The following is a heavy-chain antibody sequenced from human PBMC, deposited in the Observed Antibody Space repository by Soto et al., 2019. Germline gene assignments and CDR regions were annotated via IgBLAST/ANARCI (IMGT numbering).Heavy chain of an antibody. D-gene: IGHD3-10*01. Sequence: QVQLVQSGAEVKKPGSSVKVSCKSSGGTFGSYAISWVRQAPGQGLEWMGGVIPVFGLATYAQKVQGRVTITADKSTNTAYMEVSSLRSEDTAVYYCARGKSYYGSGKGIYDYYSLDVWGQGTTVTVSS. CDR1: GGTFGSYA. CDR2: VIPVFGLA. CDR3: ARGKSYYGSGKGIYDYYSLDV. V-gene: IGHV1-69*17. J-gene: IGHJ6*02.